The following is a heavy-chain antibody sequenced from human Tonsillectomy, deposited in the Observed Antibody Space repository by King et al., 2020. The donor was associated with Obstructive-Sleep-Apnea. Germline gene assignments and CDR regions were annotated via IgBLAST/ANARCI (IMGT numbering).Heavy chain of an antibody. CDR1: GGTFSSYA. Sequence: QLVQSGAEVKKPGSSVKVSCKASGGTFSSYAISWVRQAPGQGLEWMGGIIPILGIANYAQKFQGRVTITADKSTSTAYMELSSLRSEDTAVYYCARDPEDIVGVVAATPVYYGMDVWGQGTTVTVSS. CDR2: IIPILGIA. CDR3: ARDPEDIVGVVAATPVYYGMDV. D-gene: IGHD2-15*01. V-gene: IGHV1-69*10. J-gene: IGHJ6*01.